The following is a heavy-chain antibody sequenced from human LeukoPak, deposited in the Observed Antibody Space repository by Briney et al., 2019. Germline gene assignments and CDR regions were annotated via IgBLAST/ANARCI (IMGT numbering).Heavy chain of an antibody. J-gene: IGHJ3*02. CDR2: LSSSGSAF. V-gene: IGHV3-48*03. Sequence: GGSLTLSCEDSGFTFRSYEMNWVRQAPGKGLEWIAYLSSSGSAFSYADSVKGRFTIARDNAKNSLYLQMNSLRAEDTAVYYCARDHHRRHYDSQARDTFDIWGQGTMVTVSS. CDR3: ARDHHRRHYDSQARDTFDI. CDR1: GFTFRSYE. D-gene: IGHD3-22*01.